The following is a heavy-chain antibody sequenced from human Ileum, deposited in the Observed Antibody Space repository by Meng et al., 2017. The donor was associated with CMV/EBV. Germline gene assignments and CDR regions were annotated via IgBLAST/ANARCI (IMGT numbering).Heavy chain of an antibody. D-gene: IGHD2-15*01. CDR1: GGSITSGNYY. V-gene: IGHV4-30-4*08. CDR2: IYYSGSP. J-gene: IGHJ4*02. CDR3: VRQVVAASFDY. Sequence: QVELPGSGPGPVKPSQTLSLTCTVSGGSITSGNYYWSWIRQPPGRGLEWIGYIYYSGSPYYKPSLKSRVTISLDTSKNQFSLNLRSVTATDSAVYYCVRQVVAASFDYWGQGALVTVSS.